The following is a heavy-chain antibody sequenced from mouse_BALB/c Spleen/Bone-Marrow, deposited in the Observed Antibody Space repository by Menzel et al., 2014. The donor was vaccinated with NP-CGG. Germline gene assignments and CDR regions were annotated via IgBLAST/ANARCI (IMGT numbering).Heavy chain of an antibody. V-gene: IGHV5-12-1*01. J-gene: IGHJ3*01. CDR3: ARHMIRGFAY. Sequence: DVTLVESGGGLVKPGGSLKLSCAASGFAFSSYDMSWVRQTPEKRLEWVAYISSGGGSTYYSDTVKGRFTISRDNAKNTLYLEMSSLKSEDTAMYYCARHMIRGFAYWGQGTLVTVSA. CDR1: GFAFSSYD. D-gene: IGHD2-4*01. CDR2: ISSGGGST.